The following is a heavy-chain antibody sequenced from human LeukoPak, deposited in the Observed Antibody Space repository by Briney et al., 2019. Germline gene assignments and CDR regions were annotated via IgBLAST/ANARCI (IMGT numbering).Heavy chain of an antibody. D-gene: IGHD3-3*01. Sequence: GGSLRLSCAASGFTFNKYGIHWVRQAPGKGLEWVAVISNDGRGKYYADSVKGRFTISRDNSKNTLYLQMESLRAEDTAVYYCASPSVDFWSAYQRDYWGQGTLVTVSS. CDR1: GFTFNKYG. CDR2: ISNDGRGK. CDR3: ASPSVDFWSAYQRDY. V-gene: IGHV3-30*03. J-gene: IGHJ4*02.